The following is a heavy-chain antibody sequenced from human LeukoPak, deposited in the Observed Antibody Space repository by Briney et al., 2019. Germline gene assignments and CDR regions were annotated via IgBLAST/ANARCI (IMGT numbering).Heavy chain of an antibody. Sequence: ASVKVSCKASGGTFSSYAISWVRQAPGQGLEWMGGIIPIFGTANYAQKFQGRVTITADKSTSTAYMELSSLRSEDTAVYYCARDREFGELCNDAVDIWGQGTMVTVSS. J-gene: IGHJ3*02. CDR2: IIPIFGTA. D-gene: IGHD3-10*01. CDR3: ARDREFGELCNDAVDI. CDR1: GGTFSSYA. V-gene: IGHV1-69*06.